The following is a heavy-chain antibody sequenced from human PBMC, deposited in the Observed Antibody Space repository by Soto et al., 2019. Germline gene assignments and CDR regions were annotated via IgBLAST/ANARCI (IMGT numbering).Heavy chain of an antibody. CDR1: GGSVSSCSYY. CDR2: IYYRGSN. J-gene: IGHJ4*02. D-gene: IGHD6-19*01. CDR3: ARGMQWLVLNYYKY. Sequence: SEPLSLTCTFSGGSVSSCSYYWSWIRQPPGRGLEWIGYIYYRGSNNYNPSLKSRVTISVDPSKNQFSLKQSSVTAADTAVYYCARGMQWLVLNYYKYWGQGTLDT. V-gene: IGHV4-61*01.